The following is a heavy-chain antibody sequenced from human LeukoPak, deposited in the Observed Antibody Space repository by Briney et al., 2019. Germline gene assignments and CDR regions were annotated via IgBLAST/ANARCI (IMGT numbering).Heavy chain of an antibody. CDR2: VYSGGSA. V-gene: IGHV3-53*01. CDR3: ARDRRDSGTYYADY. Sequence: GGSLRLSCAASGFTVSSNYMSCVRQAPGKGLEWVSVVYSGGSAYFADSVKGRFTISRDNSKNTLYLQMNSLRAEDTAVYYCARDRRDSGTYYADYWGQGTLVTVSS. D-gene: IGHD1-26*01. CDR1: GFTVSSNY. J-gene: IGHJ4*02.